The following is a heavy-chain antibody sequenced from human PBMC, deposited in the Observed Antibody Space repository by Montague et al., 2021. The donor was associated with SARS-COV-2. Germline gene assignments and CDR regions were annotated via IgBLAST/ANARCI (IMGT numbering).Heavy chain of an antibody. J-gene: IGHJ4*02. CDR1: GASIGRSTYY. V-gene: IGHV4-39*07. Sequence: SETLSLTCTASGASIGRSTYYWGWIRQPPGKDLEWIGTIYYSGTTHYNPSLRSRVTISLDTSKNQVSLRLTPVTAADTAFYYCGSDTTAYFRFDYWGRGTLISVSS. D-gene: IGHD3-9*01. CDR2: IYYSGTT. CDR3: GSDTTAYFRFDY.